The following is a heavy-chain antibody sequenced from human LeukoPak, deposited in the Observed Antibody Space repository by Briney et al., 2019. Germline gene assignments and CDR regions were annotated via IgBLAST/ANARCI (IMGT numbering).Heavy chain of an antibody. J-gene: IGHJ1*01. CDR1: GGSISSSNYY. D-gene: IGHD3-3*01. Sequence: SETLSLTCTVSGGSISSSNYYWGWVRQPPGKGLEWIGSIHYSGRTDYNPSLKSRVTISVDTSKNQFSLKLSSVTAADTAVYYCVNTYYDFWSGYYTGIYFQHWGQGTLVTVSS. V-gene: IGHV4-39*01. CDR3: VNTYYDFWSGYYTGIYFQH. CDR2: IHYSGRT.